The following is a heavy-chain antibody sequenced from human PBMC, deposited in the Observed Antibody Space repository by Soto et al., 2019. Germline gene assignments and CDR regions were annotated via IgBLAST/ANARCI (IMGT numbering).Heavy chain of an antibody. CDR3: ARATYGQRNYYYYGMDV. J-gene: IGHJ6*02. Sequence: PSETLSLTCTVSGGSISSSSYYWGWIRQPPGKGLEWIGSIYYSGSTYYNPSLKSRVTISVDTSKNQFSLKLSSVTAADTAVYYCARATYGQRNYYYYGMDVWGQGTTVTVSS. CDR1: GGSISSSSYY. CDR2: IYYSGST. D-gene: IGHD4-17*01. V-gene: IGHV4-39*07.